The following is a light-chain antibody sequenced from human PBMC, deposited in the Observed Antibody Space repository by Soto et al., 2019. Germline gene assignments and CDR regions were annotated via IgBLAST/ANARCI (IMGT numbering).Light chain of an antibody. J-gene: IGKJ1*01. CDR3: QQTYSSPQWT. CDR2: AAA. Sequence: DIQMTQSPFSLSASVGDRVTITCRANQSISSYLNWYQQKPGKPPKLLIYAAASLQSGIPSRFSAYGSGTDFTLTISSLQPEDFATYYCQQTYSSPQWTFGQGTKVDIK. CDR1: QSISSY. V-gene: IGKV1-39*01.